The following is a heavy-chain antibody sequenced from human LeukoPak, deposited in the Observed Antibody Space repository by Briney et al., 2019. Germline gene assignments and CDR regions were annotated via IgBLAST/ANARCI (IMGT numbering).Heavy chain of an antibody. V-gene: IGHV3-30-3*01. Sequence: LSLTCAVYGGSFSGYYWSWIRQPPGKGLKWVAVISHDGSNTYSGDSVKGRFTISRDNSKNTLDLQMNSLRAEDTAVYYCARETVTNHDAFDIWGQGAMVTVSS. D-gene: IGHD4-11*01. CDR3: ARETVTNHDAFDI. J-gene: IGHJ3*02. CDR1: GGSFSGYY. CDR2: ISHDGSNT.